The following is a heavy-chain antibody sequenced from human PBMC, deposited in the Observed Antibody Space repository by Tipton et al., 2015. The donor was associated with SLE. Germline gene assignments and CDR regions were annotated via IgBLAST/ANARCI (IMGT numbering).Heavy chain of an antibody. CDR2: IYYNGNT. J-gene: IGHJ3*02. V-gene: IGHV4-59*12. CDR3: ARVVSDPCWGASGAFDI. D-gene: IGHD1-26*01. Sequence: TLSLTCTVSGGSISSYYWSWIRQPPGKGLEWIGYIYYNGNTNYNPSLKSRVTISVDTSKNQFSLNLTSVTAADTAMYYCARVVSDPCWGASGAFDIWGQGTMVTVSS. CDR1: GGSISSYY.